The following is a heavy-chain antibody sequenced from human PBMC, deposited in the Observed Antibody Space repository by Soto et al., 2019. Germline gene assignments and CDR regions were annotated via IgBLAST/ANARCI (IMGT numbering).Heavy chain of an antibody. Sequence: PSETLSLTCFVSGASISSTYWWSWVRQTPGKRLEWIGQIYHTGTTSYNPSLKNRVTISLDKSNNQFSLRLTSMTAADTAVYYCATLPPRIVVVMTDLPTWGQGTLVTVPS. J-gene: IGHJ5*02. CDR2: IYHTGTT. D-gene: IGHD2-15*01. V-gene: IGHV4-4*02. CDR3: ATLPPRIVVVMTDLPT. CDR1: GASISSTYW.